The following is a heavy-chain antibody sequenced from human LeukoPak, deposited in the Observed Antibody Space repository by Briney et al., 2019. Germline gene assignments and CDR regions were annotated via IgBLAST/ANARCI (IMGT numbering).Heavy chain of an antibody. D-gene: IGHD5-24*01. CDR1: GFTFSSLS. CDR3: ARDGYNTFDY. J-gene: IGHJ4*02. CDR2: ISSSSSYI. V-gene: IGHV3-21*01. Sequence: GGSLRLSSAASGFTFSSLSMNWVRQAPGKGLEWVSSISSSSSYIYYADSVKGRFTISRDNAKNSLYLQMNSLRAEDTAEYYCARDGYNTFDYWGQGTLVTVSS.